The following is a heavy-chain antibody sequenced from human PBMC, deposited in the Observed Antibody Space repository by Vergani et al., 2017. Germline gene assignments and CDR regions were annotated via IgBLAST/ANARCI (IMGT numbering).Heavy chain of an antibody. CDR2: IIPILGIA. Sequence: QVQLVQSGAELKKLGSSVKVSCKAPVGTSSSYTISWVRQAPGQGLEWMGRIIPILGIANSAQKFQGRVTITADKSTSTAYMELSSLRPEDTAVYYCARDRDYGDYGAFDIWGQGRMVTVSS. J-gene: IGHJ3*02. CDR3: ARDRDYGDYGAFDI. D-gene: IGHD4-17*01. CDR1: VGTSSSYT. V-gene: IGHV1-69*02.